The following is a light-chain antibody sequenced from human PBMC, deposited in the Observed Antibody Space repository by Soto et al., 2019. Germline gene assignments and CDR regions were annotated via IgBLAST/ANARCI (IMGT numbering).Light chain of an antibody. CDR3: CSYAGTVAYV. J-gene: IGLJ1*01. V-gene: IGLV2-23*02. CDR2: EVN. Sequence: QSVLTQPASVSGSPGQSITISCTGTSSDVGSYNLVSWYQQLPGKAPKVIICEVNKRPLGVFYRFSGSKSGNTASLTISGLQTEDEADYYCCSYAGTVAYVFGTGTKVTVL. CDR1: SSDVGSYNL.